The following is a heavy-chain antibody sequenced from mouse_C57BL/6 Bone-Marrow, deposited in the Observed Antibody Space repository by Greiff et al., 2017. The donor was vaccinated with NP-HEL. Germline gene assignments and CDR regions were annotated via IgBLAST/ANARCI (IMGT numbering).Heavy chain of an antibody. J-gene: IGHJ3*01. Sequence: VQLKQSGAELVKPGASVKLSCTASGFNIKDYYMHWVKQRTEQGLEWIGRIDPEDGETKYAPKFPGKATITADTSSNTAYLQLSSLTSEDTAVYYCAPYGSSYDCFAYWGQGTLVTVSA. CDR2: IDPEDGET. V-gene: IGHV14-2*01. D-gene: IGHD1-1*01. CDR1: GFNIKDYY. CDR3: APYGSSYDCFAY.